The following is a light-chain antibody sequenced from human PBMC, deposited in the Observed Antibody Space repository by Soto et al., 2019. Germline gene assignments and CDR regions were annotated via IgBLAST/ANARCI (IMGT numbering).Light chain of an antibody. V-gene: IGLV2-14*01. CDR1: SSDVGSYNY. CDR3: SSYTSISTRV. Sequence: QSALTQPASVSGSPGQSITISCTGTSSDVGSYNYVSWYQPHPGKAPKLMIYEVSNRPSGVSNRFSGSKSGNTASLTISGLQAEDEANYYFSSYTSISTRVFGGGTQLTFL. CDR2: EVS. J-gene: IGLJ3*02.